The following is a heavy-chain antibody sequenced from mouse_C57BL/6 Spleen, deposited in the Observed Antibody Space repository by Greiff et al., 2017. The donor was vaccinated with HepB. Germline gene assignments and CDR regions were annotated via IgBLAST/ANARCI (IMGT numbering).Heavy chain of an antibody. Sequence: EVKLVESGGGLVKPGGPLKLSCAASGFTFSDYGMHWVRQAPEKGLEWVAYISSGSSTIYYADTVKGRFTISRDNAKNTLFLQMTSLRSEDTAMYYCARHLHYAMDYWGQGTSVTVSS. CDR2: ISSGSSTI. CDR1: GFTFSDYG. CDR3: ARHLHYAMDY. J-gene: IGHJ4*01. V-gene: IGHV5-17*01.